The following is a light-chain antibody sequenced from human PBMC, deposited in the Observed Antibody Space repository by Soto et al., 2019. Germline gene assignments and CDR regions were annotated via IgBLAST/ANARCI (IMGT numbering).Light chain of an antibody. CDR2: KAS. CDR1: QSINTN. V-gene: IGKV1-5*03. Sequence: DIQMTQSPATLSSYLLDIVTITCQASQSINTNLAWYHQKPGKAPNLLIYKASSLQTGVPSRFSGSGSGTEFTLTISSLQPDDFAGYYCQQYKDYPITFGQGTRLEIK. CDR3: QQYKDYPIT. J-gene: IGKJ5*01.